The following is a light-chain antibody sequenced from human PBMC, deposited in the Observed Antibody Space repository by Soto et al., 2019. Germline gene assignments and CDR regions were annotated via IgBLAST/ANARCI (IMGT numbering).Light chain of an antibody. CDR3: KQYYSAPLT. CDR1: QSVLYSSNNKNY. CDR2: WAY. J-gene: IGKJ4*01. Sequence: DIMMTQSPDSLAVSLGERATINCKSSQSVLYSSNNKNYLAWYQQKPGQPHKLLIYWAYTRESGVHARFSGSGSGTDFTLTIRSLQAEDVAVYYCKQYYSAPLTFGGGTKVDIK. V-gene: IGKV4-1*01.